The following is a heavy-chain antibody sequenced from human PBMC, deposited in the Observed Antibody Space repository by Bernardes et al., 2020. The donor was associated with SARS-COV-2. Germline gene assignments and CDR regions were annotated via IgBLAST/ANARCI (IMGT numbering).Heavy chain of an antibody. CDR1: GYTLTELS. CDR2: FDPRDGGT. J-gene: IGHJ5*02. V-gene: IGHV1-24*01. Sequence: ASVKVSCKVSGYTLTELSMHWVRQAPGKGLEWRGGFDPRDGGTIYAQKFQGRVTMTEDTSTDTAYMERSSLRSEDTAVYYCATVPPFISGWYLSVHPNWFDPWGQGTLVTVSS. D-gene: IGHD6-19*01. CDR3: ATVPPFISGWYLSVHPNWFDP.